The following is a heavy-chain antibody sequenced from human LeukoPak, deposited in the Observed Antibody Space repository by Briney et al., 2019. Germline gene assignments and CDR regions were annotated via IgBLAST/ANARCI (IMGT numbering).Heavy chain of an antibody. CDR1: GGSISSYY. V-gene: IGHV4-59*01. CDR2: IYYSGST. J-gene: IGHJ3*02. D-gene: IGHD3-22*01. CDR3: ARDLLYDSSGCAFDI. Sequence: SETLSLTCTVSGGSISSYYWSWIRQPPGKGLEWIGYIYYSGSTNYNPSLKSRDTISVDTSKNQFSLKLSSVTAADTAVYYCARDLLYDSSGCAFDIWGQGTMVTVSS.